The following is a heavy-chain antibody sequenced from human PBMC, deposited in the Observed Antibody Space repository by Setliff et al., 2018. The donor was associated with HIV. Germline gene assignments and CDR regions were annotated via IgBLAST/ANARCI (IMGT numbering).Heavy chain of an antibody. CDR2: INWNGDNT. Sequence: LRLSCAASGFTFHDYDMTWVRQVPGKGLEWVSGINWNGDNTDYADSVKGRFTVSRDNAKNSLYLQMNSLGAEDTALYYCSRLVVGFSGTSAYMNVWGRGTTVTVSS. V-gene: IGHV3-20*04. CDR3: SRLVVGFSGTSAYMNV. D-gene: IGHD1-26*01. J-gene: IGHJ6*03. CDR1: GFTFHDYD.